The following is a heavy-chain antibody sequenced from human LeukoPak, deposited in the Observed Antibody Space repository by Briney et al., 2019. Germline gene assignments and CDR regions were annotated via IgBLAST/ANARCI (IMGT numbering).Heavy chain of an antibody. CDR1: GESFGGYY. V-gene: IGHV4-34*01. Sequence: SETLSLTCAVYGESFGGYYWSWIRQPPGKGLEWIGEINHSGSTNYNPSLKSRVTISVDRSKNQFSLKLSSVTAADTAVYYCARVEYSSSSPFDYWGQGTLVTVSS. J-gene: IGHJ4*02. CDR2: INHSGST. CDR3: ARVEYSSSSPFDY. D-gene: IGHD6-6*01.